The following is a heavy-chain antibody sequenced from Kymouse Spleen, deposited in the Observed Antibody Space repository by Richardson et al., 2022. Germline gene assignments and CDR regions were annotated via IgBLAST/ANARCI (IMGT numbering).Heavy chain of an antibody. J-gene: IGHJ5*02. D-gene: IGHD3-10*01. Sequence: QVQLVESGGGVVQPGRSLRLSCAASGFTFSSYGMHWVRQAPGKGLEWVAVIWYDGSNKYYADSVKGRFTISRDNSKNTLYLQMNSLRAEDTAVYYCARDNGFGESNWFDPWGQGTLVTVSS. CDR3: ARDNGFGESNWFDP. CDR2: IWYDGSNK. V-gene: IGHV3-33*01. CDR1: GFTFSSYG.